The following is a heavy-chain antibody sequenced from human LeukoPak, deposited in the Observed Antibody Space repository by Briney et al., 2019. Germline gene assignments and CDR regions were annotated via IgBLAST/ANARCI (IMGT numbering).Heavy chain of an antibody. V-gene: IGHV1-2*02. CDR2: INPNSGGT. CDR1: GYTFTGYY. CDR3: ARDIEYSSSSEEY. D-gene: IGHD6-6*01. J-gene: IGHJ4*02. Sequence: GASVKVSCKASGYTFTGYYMHWVRQAPGQGLEWMGWINPNSGGTNYAQKFQGRVTMTRDTSISTAYMELSRLRSDDTAVYYCARDIEYSSSSEEYWGQGTLVTVSS.